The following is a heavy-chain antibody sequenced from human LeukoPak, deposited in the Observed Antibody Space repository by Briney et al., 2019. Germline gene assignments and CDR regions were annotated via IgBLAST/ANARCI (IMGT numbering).Heavy chain of an antibody. J-gene: IGHJ6*03. V-gene: IGHV3-7*01. CDR3: AKGAFRDQVQGYYYMDV. CDR2: IKQDGSEK. CDR1: GFTFGSYW. Sequence: PGGSLRLSCAASGFTFGSYWMSWVRQAPGKGLEWVANIKQDGSEKYYVDSVKGRFIISRDNAKNSLYLQMNSLRAEDTAVYYCAKGAFRDQVQGYYYMDVWGKGTTVTVSS. D-gene: IGHD3-10*01.